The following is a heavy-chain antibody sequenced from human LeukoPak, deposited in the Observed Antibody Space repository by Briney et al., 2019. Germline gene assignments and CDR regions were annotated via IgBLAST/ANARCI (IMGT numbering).Heavy chain of an antibody. D-gene: IGHD1-1*01. V-gene: IGHV3-23*01. CDR1: GFSFSTYD. CDR2: ITANTRGSIT. J-gene: IGHJ4*02. Sequence: GGSLRLSCVTSGFSFSTYDMSWVRQAPGKGLEWVSGITANTRGSITYYADSVKGRFTISRDSSKDTLYLQMNSLRAEDTAVYFCARGGNFSFDYWGQGTLVTVSS. CDR3: ARGGNFSFDY.